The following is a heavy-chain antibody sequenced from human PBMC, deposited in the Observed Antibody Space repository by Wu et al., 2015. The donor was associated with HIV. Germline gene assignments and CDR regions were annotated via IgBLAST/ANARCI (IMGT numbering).Heavy chain of an antibody. Sequence: QVQLVQSGAEVKKPGSSVKVSCKASGGTFSSYAISWVRQAPGQGLEWMGRIIPIFGTANYAQKFQGRVTITADESTSTAYMELSSLRSEDTAVYYCARDGRASSGYYFSFFWFDPWGQGTLVTVSS. D-gene: IGHD3-22*01. V-gene: IGHV1-69*13. CDR3: ARDGRASSGYYFSFFWFDP. CDR2: IIPIFGTA. CDR1: GGTFSSYA. J-gene: IGHJ5*02.